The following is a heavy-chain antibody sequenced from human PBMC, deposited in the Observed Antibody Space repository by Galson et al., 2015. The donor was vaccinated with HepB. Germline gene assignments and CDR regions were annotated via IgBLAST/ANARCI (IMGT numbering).Heavy chain of an antibody. J-gene: IGHJ4*02. V-gene: IGHV1-46*04. CDR3: ARGIAVAGPFDY. D-gene: IGHD6-19*01. CDR2: INPSGGST. Sequence: SVKVSCKASGYTFTSYYMHWVRQAPGQGLEWMGIINPSGGSTSYAQKLQGRVTMTRDTSTGTVYMELSSLRSEDTAVYYCARGIAVAGPFDYWGQGTLVTVSS. CDR1: GYTFTSYY.